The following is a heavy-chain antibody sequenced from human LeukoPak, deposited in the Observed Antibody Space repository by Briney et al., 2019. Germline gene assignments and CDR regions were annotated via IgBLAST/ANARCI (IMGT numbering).Heavy chain of an antibody. V-gene: IGHV4-59*01. Sequence: PSETLSLTCTVSGGSISNYYWSWIRQPPGKGLEWIGYISYSGSTNYNPSLKSRVTISVDTSKNQFSLKLSSVTAADTAVYYCARVKQQLVLSPLYYFDYWGQGTLVTVSS. CDR2: ISYSGST. CDR3: ARVKQQLVLSPLYYFDY. J-gene: IGHJ4*02. CDR1: GGSISNYY. D-gene: IGHD6-13*01.